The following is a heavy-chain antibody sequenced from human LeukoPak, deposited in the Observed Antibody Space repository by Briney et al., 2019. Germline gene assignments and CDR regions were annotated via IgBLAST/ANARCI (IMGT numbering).Heavy chain of an antibody. CDR1: GLTFSSDG. V-gene: IGHV3-23*01. CDR2: ISGSGGTT. Sequence: GGSLRLSCAASGLTFSSDGMRWVRQAPGKGLEWVSVISGSGGTTYYADSVRGRFTTSRDNSKETLYLQMNSLGAEDTAVYYCAKSLEGVVRGTYYYYSYMDVWGKGTTVTVSS. D-gene: IGHD3-3*01. CDR3: AKSLEGVVRGTYYYYSYMDV. J-gene: IGHJ6*03.